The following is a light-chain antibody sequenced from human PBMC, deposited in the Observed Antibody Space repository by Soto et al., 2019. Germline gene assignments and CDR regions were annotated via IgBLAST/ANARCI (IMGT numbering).Light chain of an antibody. V-gene: IGKV3-20*01. CDR1: QSVTSDY. Sequence: EIVLTQSPGTLSLSPRERATLSCRASQSVTSDYLAWYQQKPGQAPRLLIYGASIRATGIPDRFSGSGSGTDFTLTISRLEPEDFAVYYCQQYGSSPRVTFGGGTKVEIK. J-gene: IGKJ4*01. CDR3: QQYGSSPRVT. CDR2: GAS.